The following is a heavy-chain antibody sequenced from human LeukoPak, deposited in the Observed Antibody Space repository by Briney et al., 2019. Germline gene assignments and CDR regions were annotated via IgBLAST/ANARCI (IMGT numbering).Heavy chain of an antibody. CDR1: GFTFSSYA. CDR3: VRGRGIAAAGYFY. CDR2: ISSNGGST. V-gene: IGHV3-64D*06. Sequence: QPGGSLILSCSASGFTFSSYAMHWVRQAPGKGLEYVSAISSNGGSTYYADSVKGRFTISRDNSKNTLYLQMSSLRAEDTAVYYCVRGRGIAAAGYFYWGQGTLVTVSS. D-gene: IGHD6-13*01. J-gene: IGHJ4*02.